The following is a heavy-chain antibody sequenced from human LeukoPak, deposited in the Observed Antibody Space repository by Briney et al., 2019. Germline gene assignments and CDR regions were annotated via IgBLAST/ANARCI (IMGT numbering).Heavy chain of an antibody. Sequence: GGSLSLSCAASGFTFSSYSMNWVRQAPGKGLEWVSSISSSSSYIYYADSVKGRFTISRDNAKNSLYLQMNSLRAEDTAVYYCARGSGSYYNLLFDYWGQGTPVTVSS. CDR1: GFTFSSYS. J-gene: IGHJ4*02. V-gene: IGHV3-21*01. CDR3: ARGSGSYYNLLFDY. D-gene: IGHD3-10*01. CDR2: ISSSSSYI.